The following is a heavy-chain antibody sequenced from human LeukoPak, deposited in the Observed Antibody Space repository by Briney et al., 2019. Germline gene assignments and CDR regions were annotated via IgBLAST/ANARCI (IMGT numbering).Heavy chain of an antibody. D-gene: IGHD3-3*01. CDR2: IKSDGGVK. Sequence: GGSLRLSCAASGFIFDNYWMTWVRQAPGKGLEWVANIKSDGGVKHYLGSVKGRFTISRDNLKKTVYLQMNSLRVEDTAIYHCAKGYYDFWSENAFDIWGQGTRVTVSA. J-gene: IGHJ3*02. CDR3: AKGYYDFWSENAFDI. CDR1: GFIFDNYW. V-gene: IGHV3-7*01.